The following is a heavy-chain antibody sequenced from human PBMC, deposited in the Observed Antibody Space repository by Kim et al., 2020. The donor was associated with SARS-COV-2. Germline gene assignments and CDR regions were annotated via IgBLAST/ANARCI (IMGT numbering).Heavy chain of an antibody. J-gene: IGHJ4*02. CDR1: GFTFSRYS. CDR2: ISISTTPI. D-gene: IGHD2-2*01. V-gene: IGHV3-48*02. CDR3: ARGFSFDCSSSSCPSPFDF. Sequence: GGSLRLSCAASGFTFSRYSMAWVRQAPGKGLQWISYISISTTPIYYADSVKGRFTISRDNARNSVYLQMDSLRDEDTAVYYCARGFSFDCSSSSCPSPFDFWGQGTLVTVSS.